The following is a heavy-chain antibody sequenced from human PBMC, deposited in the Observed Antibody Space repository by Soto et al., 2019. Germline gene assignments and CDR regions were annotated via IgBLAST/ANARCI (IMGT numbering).Heavy chain of an antibody. CDR2: IYPGGSDT. CDR3: VRLGGGVPGAY. V-gene: IGHV5-51*01. Sequence: GESLQISGEVSGYSFTTYCIGWVRQMPGKGLEWMGIIYPGGSDTRYSPSFQGQVTISADKSISSAFPQWNSLKASDTAMYYCVRLGGGVPGAYWGQGTQVTVS. CDR1: GYSFTTYC. J-gene: IGHJ4*02. D-gene: IGHD2-2*01.